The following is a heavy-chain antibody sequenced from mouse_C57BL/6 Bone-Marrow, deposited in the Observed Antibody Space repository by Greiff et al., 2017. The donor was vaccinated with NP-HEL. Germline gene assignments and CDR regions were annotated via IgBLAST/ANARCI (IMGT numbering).Heavy chain of an antibody. V-gene: IGHV1-54*01. Sequence: QVQLQQSGAELVRPGTSVKVSCKASGYAFTNYLIEWVKQRPGQGLEWIGVINPGSGGTNYNEKFKGKATLTADKSSSTAYMQLSSLTSEDSAVYCCARSEFITTARFDYWGQGTTLTVSS. CDR1: GYAFTNYL. CDR2: INPGSGGT. D-gene: IGHD1-1*01. J-gene: IGHJ2*01. CDR3: ARSEFITTARFDY.